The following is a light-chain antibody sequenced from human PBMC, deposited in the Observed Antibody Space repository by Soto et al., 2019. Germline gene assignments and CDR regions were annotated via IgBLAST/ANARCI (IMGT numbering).Light chain of an antibody. CDR2: HAS. CDR1: HSISNW. J-gene: IGKJ1*01. V-gene: IGKV1-5*01. Sequence: DIQMTQSPSTLPVSVGDRVTITCRASHSISNWLAWYQQKPGTAPKLLIYHASTLESGVPSSFSGSGSGTEFTLPISSLQPDAFATYSCQQYNVYSWTFGQGTKVDIK. CDR3: QQYNVYSWT.